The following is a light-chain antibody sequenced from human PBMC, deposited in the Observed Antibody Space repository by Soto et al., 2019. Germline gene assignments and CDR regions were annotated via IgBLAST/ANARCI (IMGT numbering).Light chain of an antibody. CDR2: EVT. Sequence: QSALTQPASVSGSPGQSIAISCSGSSSDLGIYNYVSWYQQHPGKVPKLIIFEVTNRPSGVSNRFSGSKSGNTASLTISGLQAEDEADYYCSSYAGSSYYVFGSGTKVTVL. J-gene: IGLJ1*01. CDR1: SSDLGIYNY. V-gene: IGLV2-14*01. CDR3: SSYAGSSYYV.